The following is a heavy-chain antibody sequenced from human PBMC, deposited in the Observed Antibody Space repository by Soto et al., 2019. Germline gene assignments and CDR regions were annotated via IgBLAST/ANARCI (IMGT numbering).Heavy chain of an antibody. V-gene: IGHV1-69*08. CDR1: GGAFTNYS. Sequence: SVKVSCKVSGGAFTNYSLNWVRHAPGQGLEWLGGIIPLHNTSNYSLELLGRGSVTADISSNTVYMHLSGLTSDDTATYYCAIWSNWNPLYYRGMDVWGQGTTVTVSS. J-gene: IGHJ6*02. CDR3: AIWSNWNPLYYRGMDV. CDR2: IIPLHNTS. D-gene: IGHD1-20*01.